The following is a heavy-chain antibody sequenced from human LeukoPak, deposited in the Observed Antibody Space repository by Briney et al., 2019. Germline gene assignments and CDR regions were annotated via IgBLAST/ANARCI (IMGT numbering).Heavy chain of an antibody. J-gene: IGHJ4*02. Sequence: SETLSLTCAVYGGSFSGYYWSWIRQPPGKGLEWIGEINHSGSTNYNPSLKSRVTISVDTSKNQFSLKLSSVTAADTAVYYCARIAYSYSFFFDYWGRGTLVTVSS. CDR2: INHSGST. CDR1: GGSFSGYY. CDR3: ARIAYSYSFFFDY. D-gene: IGHD4-11*01. V-gene: IGHV4-34*01.